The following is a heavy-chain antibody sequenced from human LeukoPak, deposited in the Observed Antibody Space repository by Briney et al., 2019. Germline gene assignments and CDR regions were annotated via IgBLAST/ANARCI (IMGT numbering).Heavy chain of an antibody. D-gene: IGHD2-2*01. Sequence: ASVKVSCKASGGTFSRNAISWVRQAPGQGLEWMGGIIPIFGTTNYAQKSQGRVTITADESTSTVYMELSSLRSEDTAVYYCARASGEYQLPIERYYYYYGMDVWGQGTTVTVSS. CDR3: ARASGEYQLPIERYYYYYGMDV. CDR2: IIPIFGTT. CDR1: GGTFSRNA. V-gene: IGHV1-69*13. J-gene: IGHJ6*02.